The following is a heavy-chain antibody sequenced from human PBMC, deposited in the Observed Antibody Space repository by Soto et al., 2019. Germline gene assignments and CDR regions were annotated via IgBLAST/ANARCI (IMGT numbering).Heavy chain of an antibody. Sequence: GGSLRLSCAASGFTVSSNYMSWVRQAPGKGLEWVSVIYSGGSTYYADSVKGRFTISRDNSKNTLYLQMNSLRAEDTAVYYCARDSGSGWYNAPAPPNYGMDVWGQGTTVTVSS. CDR3: ARDSGSGWYNAPAPPNYGMDV. CDR1: GFTVSSNY. V-gene: IGHV3-53*01. D-gene: IGHD6-19*01. J-gene: IGHJ6*02. CDR2: IYSGGST.